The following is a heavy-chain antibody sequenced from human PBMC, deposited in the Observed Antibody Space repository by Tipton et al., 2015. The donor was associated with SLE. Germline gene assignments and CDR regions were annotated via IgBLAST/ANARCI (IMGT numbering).Heavy chain of an antibody. V-gene: IGHV4-61*02. CDR1: GGSISSGSYY. Sequence: TLSLTCTVSGGSISSGSYYWSWIRQPAGKGLEWIGRIYTSGSTNYNPSLKSRVTISLDKSRDQFYLILTSVTAADTAVYYCTTARTGCSRNSCYLDNWGRGTLVTVSS. CDR3: TTARTGCSRNSCYLDN. CDR2: IYTSGST. J-gene: IGHJ4*02. D-gene: IGHD2-2*01.